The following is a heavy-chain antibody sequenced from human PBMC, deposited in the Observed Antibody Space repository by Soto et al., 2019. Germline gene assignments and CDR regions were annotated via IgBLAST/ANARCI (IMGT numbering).Heavy chain of an antibody. CDR1: GYTFSNYG. CDR3: AISDYYDRSGYYFY. V-gene: IGHV1-18*04. Sequence: RASVKVSCKTSGYTFSNYGITWVRQAPGQGLEWMGWISSYNGNTNYVKKFQGRVTMTTDTSTSTAYMELKSLRFDDTAVYYCAISDYYDRSGYYFYWGQGTLVTVSS. CDR2: ISSYNGNT. D-gene: IGHD3-22*01. J-gene: IGHJ4*02.